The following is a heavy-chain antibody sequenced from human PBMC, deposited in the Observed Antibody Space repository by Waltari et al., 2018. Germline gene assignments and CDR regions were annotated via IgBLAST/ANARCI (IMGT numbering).Heavy chain of an antibody. Sequence: EVQLVQSGAEVKKPGATVKISCKASGYTFTDYYMHWVQQAPGKGLEWMGRVDPEDGETIYAEKFQGRVTITADTSTDTAYMELSSLRSEDTAVYYCARHLGENYDSSGYLDYWGQGTLATVSS. CDR2: VDPEDGET. V-gene: IGHV1-69-2*01. D-gene: IGHD3-22*01. CDR3: ARHLGENYDSSGYLDY. J-gene: IGHJ4*02. CDR1: GYTFTDYY.